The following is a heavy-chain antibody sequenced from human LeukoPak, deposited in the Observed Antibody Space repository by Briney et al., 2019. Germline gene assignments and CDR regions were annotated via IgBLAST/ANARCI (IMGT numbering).Heavy chain of an antibody. V-gene: IGHV3-23*01. J-gene: IGHJ4*02. CDR3: ARVPHPTYYFDY. CDR2: VSGNGATT. CDR1: GFTFSSYA. Sequence: GGSLRVSCAASGFTFSSYAMSWVRLAPGKGLEGVSTVSGNGATTYYADSVKGRFTISRDSSKNTLDLQMRSLRAEDTAIYFCARVPHPTYYFDYWGRGTLVTVSS. D-gene: IGHD4-11*01.